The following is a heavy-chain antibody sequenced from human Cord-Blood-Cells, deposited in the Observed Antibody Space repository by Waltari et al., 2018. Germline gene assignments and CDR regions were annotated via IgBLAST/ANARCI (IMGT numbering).Heavy chain of an antibody. CDR2: INHSGST. CDR1: GGSFSGYY. CDR3: ARPSYYYGDFDY. D-gene: IGHD3-10*01. J-gene: IGHJ4*02. Sequence: QVQLQQWGAGLLKPSETLSLTCAVYGGSFSGYYWSWIRQPPGKGLEWIGEINHSGSTNYHPSLKSRVTISVDTSKNQFSLKLSSVTAADTAVYYCARPSYYYGDFDYWGQGTLVTVSS. V-gene: IGHV4-34*01.